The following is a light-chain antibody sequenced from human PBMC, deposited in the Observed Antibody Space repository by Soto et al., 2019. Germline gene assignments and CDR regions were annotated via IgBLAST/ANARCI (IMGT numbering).Light chain of an antibody. V-gene: IGKV3-20*01. CDR1: QNVNSNF. J-gene: IGKJ1*01. CDR3: QQYGRSPTWT. CDR2: GVS. Sequence: EIVLTQSPGTLSLSPGERATLSCRASQNVNSNFFAWYQQKAGQAPRLLIYGVSSRATGIPDRFSGSGADTDFSLTISGLEPEDFAMYYCQQYGRSPTWTFGQGTKVDIK.